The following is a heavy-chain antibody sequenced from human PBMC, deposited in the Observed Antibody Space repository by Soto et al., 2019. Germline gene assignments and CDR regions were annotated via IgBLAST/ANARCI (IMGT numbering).Heavy chain of an antibody. Sequence: LRLSCAASGFTFGDYAMNWVRQAPGKGLEWVSSISSSSSYIYYADSVKGRFTISRDNAKNSLYLQMNSLRAEDTAVYYCARWPSGSSWIDYWGQGTLVTVSS. V-gene: IGHV3-21*01. CDR1: GFTFGDYA. CDR2: ISSSSSYI. D-gene: IGHD6-13*01. J-gene: IGHJ4*02. CDR3: ARWPSGSSWIDY.